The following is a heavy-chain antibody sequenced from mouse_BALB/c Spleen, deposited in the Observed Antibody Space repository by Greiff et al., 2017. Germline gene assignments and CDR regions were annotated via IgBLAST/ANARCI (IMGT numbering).Heavy chain of an antibody. CDR1: GFSLTSYG. D-gene: IGHD2-10*02. V-gene: IGHV2-9*02. J-gene: IGHJ2*01. CDR3: ARAQYGKRYYFDY. CDR2: IWAGGST. Sequence: VMLVESGPGLVAPSQSLSITCTVSGFSLTSYGVHWVRQPPGKGLEWLGVIWAGGSTNYNSALMSRLSISKDNSKSQVFLKMNSLQTDDTAMYYCARAQYGKRYYFDYWGQGTTLTVSS.